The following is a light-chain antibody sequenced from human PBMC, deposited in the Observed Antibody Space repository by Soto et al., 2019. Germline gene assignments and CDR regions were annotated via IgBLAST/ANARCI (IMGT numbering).Light chain of an antibody. CDR1: QTVGRSY. CDR3: QLYGISPH. V-gene: IGKV3-20*01. J-gene: IGKJ5*01. CDR2: GVS. Sequence: EIALTQSPGIMYLSPGERATLSCRASQTVGRSYLAWYQQKPGQAPRLLIYGVSNRATGIPERFSGSASGTDFTLTINRLEPEDFAVYYCQLYGISPHFGQGTRLE.